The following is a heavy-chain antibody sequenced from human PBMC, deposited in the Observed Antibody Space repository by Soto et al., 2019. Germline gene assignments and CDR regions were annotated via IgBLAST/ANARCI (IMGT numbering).Heavy chain of an antibody. CDR2: ISDSGVT. CDR1: GDSIIRSF. V-gene: IGHV4-59*08. CDR3: ARQSQYYFDY. J-gene: IGHJ4*02. D-gene: IGHD6-19*01. Sequence: SETLSLTCSVSGDSIIRSFWGWIRQSPGKGLQYIGYISDSGVTDYDPSLKSRVTISVDTSKNQFSLKLSSVTAADTAVYYCARQSQYYFDYWGQGTLVTVSS.